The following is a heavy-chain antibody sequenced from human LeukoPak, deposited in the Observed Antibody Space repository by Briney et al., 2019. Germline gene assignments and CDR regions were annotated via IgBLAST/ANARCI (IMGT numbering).Heavy chain of an antibody. D-gene: IGHD3-22*01. CDR3: AKDYYDRSGCMAPSYYVDY. CDR2: ISGSGGST. J-gene: IGHJ4*02. Sequence: QAPGKGLEWASAISGSGGSTYYADSVKGRFTISRDNSKNTLYLQMNSLRAEYSGVFFCAKDYYDRSGCMAPSYYVDYWGQGTLVTVSS. V-gene: IGHV3-23*01.